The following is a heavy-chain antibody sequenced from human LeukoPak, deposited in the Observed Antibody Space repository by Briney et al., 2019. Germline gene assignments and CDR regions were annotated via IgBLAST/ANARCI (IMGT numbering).Heavy chain of an antibody. CDR2: IYHSGST. Sequence: SETLSLTCTVPGGSISSSSYYWGWIRQPPGKGLEWIGSIYHSGSTYYNPSLKSRVTISVDTSKNQFSLKLSSVTAADTAVYYCARGGYGDFIFDYWGQGTLVTVSS. D-gene: IGHD4-17*01. J-gene: IGHJ4*02. V-gene: IGHV4-39*07. CDR1: GGSISSSSYY. CDR3: ARGGYGDFIFDY.